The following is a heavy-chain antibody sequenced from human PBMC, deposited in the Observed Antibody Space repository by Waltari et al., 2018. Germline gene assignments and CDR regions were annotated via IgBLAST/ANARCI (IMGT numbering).Heavy chain of an antibody. CDR1: GGSISSSSYY. CDR2: IYYSGST. CDR3: AGASGTADAFDI. V-gene: IGHV4-39*07. Sequence: QLQLQESGPGLVKPSETLSLTCTVSGGSISSSSYYWGWIRQPPGKGLEWIGSIYYSGSTYYTPSLKSRVTISVDTSKNQFSLKLSSVTAADTAVYYCAGASGTADAFDIWGQGTMVIVSS. D-gene: IGHD1-7*01. J-gene: IGHJ3*02.